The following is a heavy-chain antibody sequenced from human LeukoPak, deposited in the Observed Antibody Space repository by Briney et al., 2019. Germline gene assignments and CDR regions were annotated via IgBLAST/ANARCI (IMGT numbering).Heavy chain of an antibody. CDR2: IKQDGSEK. D-gene: IGHD6-19*01. Sequence: GGSLRLSCAASGFTFSSYWMSWVRQAPGKGLEWVANIKQDGSEKYYVDSVKGRFTISRDNAKNSLYLQMNSLRAEDTAVYYCAKDPLVGYSSGWYDYWGQGTLVTVSS. J-gene: IGHJ4*02. CDR1: GFTFSSYW. CDR3: AKDPLVGYSSGWYDY. V-gene: IGHV3-7*01.